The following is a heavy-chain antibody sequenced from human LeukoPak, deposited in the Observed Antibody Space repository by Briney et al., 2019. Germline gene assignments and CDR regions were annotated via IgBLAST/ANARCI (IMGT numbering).Heavy chain of an antibody. CDR1: GYPFTSYN. J-gene: IGHJ6*02. V-gene: IGHV1-8*01. CDR2: MNTNSGNT. D-gene: IGHD6-13*01. Sequence: ASVTVSCTASGYPFTSYNVNWVRQATGQGLEWMGWMNTNSGNTGYSQNFQGRVTMTEDTSTDTAYMELSSLRSEDTAVYYCATDGGIAAAGTVYYYYYGMDVWGQGTTVTVSS. CDR3: ATDGGIAAAGTVYYYYYGMDV.